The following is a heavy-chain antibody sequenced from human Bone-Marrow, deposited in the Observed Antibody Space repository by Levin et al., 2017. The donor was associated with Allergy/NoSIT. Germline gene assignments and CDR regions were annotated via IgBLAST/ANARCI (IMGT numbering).Heavy chain of an antibody. CDR2: MNPNSGDT. CDR3: ARNPPKTGWFDP. V-gene: IGHV1-8*01. J-gene: IGHJ5*02. Sequence: GASVKVSCKASGYTFTSYDINWVRQAAGQGPEWLGWMNPNSGDTGYAQKFQDRVTMTRDTSISTAYMELSSLRSDDTAVYYCARNPPKTGWFDPWGQGTLVIVSS. CDR1: GYTFTSYD.